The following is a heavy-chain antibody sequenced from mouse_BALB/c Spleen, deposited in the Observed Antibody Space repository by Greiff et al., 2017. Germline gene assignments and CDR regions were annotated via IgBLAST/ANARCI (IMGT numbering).Heavy chain of an antibody. J-gene: IGHJ4*01. CDR3: ARHGSSYRAMDY. CDR2: INSNGGST. V-gene: IGHV5-6-2*01. Sequence: EVHLVESGGGLVKLGGSLKLSCAASGFTFSSYYMSWVRQTPEKRLELVAAINSNGGSTYYPDTVKGRFTISRDNAKNTLYLQMSSLKSEDTAMYYCARHGSSYRAMDYWGQGTSVTVSS. CDR1: GFTFSSYY. D-gene: IGHD1-1*01.